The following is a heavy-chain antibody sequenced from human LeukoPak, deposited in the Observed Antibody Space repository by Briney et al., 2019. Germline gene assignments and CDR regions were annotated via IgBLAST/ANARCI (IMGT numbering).Heavy chain of an antibody. CDR3: ARQDNDYPYYFDF. J-gene: IGHJ4*02. D-gene: IGHD4-11*01. CDR2: IHSSGST. Sequence: SETLSLTCTVSGGSISSYYWSWIRQPPGKGLEWIAYIHSSGSTNYNLSLKSRVAISVDTSRNHFSLKLSSVTAADTAVYYCARQDNDYPYYFDFWGQGTLVTVSS. V-gene: IGHV4-59*08. CDR1: GGSISSYY.